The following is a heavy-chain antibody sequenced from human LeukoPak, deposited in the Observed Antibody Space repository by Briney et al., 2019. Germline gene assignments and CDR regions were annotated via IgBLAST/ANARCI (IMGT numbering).Heavy chain of an antibody. Sequence: SQTLSLTCAVSGGSISSGGYSWSWIRQPPGKGLEWIGYIYHSGSTYYNPSLKSRVTISVDRSKNQFSLKLSSVTAADTAVYYCARVENTVTTPLPDYWGQGTLVTVSS. CDR1: GGSISSGGYS. CDR3: ARVENTVTTPLPDY. V-gene: IGHV4-30-2*01. D-gene: IGHD4-17*01. CDR2: IYHSGST. J-gene: IGHJ4*02.